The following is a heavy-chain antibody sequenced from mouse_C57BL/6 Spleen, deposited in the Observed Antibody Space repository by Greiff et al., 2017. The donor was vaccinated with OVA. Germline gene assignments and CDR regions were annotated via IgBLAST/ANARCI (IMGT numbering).Heavy chain of an antibody. CDR3: SRYYGSSYFDY. Sequence: QVQLQQSGPELVKPGASVKISCKASGYTFTDYYINWVKQRPGQGLEWIGRIYPGSGNTKYNEKFMGKATLTVDISSSTAYMQLSSLTSEDAAVYFCSRYYGSSYFDYWGQGTTLTVSS. D-gene: IGHD1-1*01. CDR2: IYPGSGNT. J-gene: IGHJ2*01. CDR1: GYTFTDYY. V-gene: IGHV1-84*01.